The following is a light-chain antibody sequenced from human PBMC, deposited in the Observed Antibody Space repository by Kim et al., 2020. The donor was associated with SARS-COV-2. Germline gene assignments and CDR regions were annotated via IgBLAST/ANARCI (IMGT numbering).Light chain of an antibody. CDR2: GAY. CDR3: QQSRIWPPT. V-gene: IGKV3-11*01. Sequence: LSLGERDSLSRRASQSLSSDLVWYQQKPGQDPKRVMYGAYNRATGIPARFIGSGSVTDFTLTINSLEPEDFAVYYCQQSRIWPPTFGQGTRRGIK. CDR1: QSLSSD. J-gene: IGKJ5*01.